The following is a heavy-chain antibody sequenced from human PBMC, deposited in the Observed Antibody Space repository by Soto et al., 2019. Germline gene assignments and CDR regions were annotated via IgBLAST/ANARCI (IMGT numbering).Heavy chain of an antibody. J-gene: IGHJ5*02. V-gene: IGHV1-18*01. CDR3: VRDASSGYRGWWDP. D-gene: IGHD5-18*01. Sequence: QVPLVQSGVEVKKPGASVKVSCKASGYTFTSYGISWVRQAPGQGREWMGLLIPYNGDTIYAQKFQGRVILTTDTATSTAYMELGSLRSDDTAVYYCVRDASSGYRGWWDPWGQGTLVTVSS. CDR2: LIPYNGDT. CDR1: GYTFTSYG.